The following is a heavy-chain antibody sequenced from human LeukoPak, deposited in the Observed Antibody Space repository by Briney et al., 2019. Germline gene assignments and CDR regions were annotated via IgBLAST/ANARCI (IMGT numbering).Heavy chain of an antibody. J-gene: IGHJ4*02. V-gene: IGHV4-31*03. CDR1: GGSISSGGYY. CDR2: ICYSGST. D-gene: IGHD3-10*01. CDR3: ARSYGSGSYYNDY. Sequence: SETLSLTCTVSGGSISSGGYYWSWIRQHPGKGLEWIGYICYSGSTYYNPSLKSRVTISVDTSKNQFSLKLSSVTAADTAVYYCARSYGSGSYYNDYWGQGTLVTVSS.